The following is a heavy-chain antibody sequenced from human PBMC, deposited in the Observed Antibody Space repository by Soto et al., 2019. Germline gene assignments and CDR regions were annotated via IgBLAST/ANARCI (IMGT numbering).Heavy chain of an antibody. Sequence: SLRLSCAVSGFTFSNYAMSWVRQAPGKGLEWVSTISVGGSAFYADSVKGRFTISRDNSKNTLFLQMNSLRAEDTALYHCAKRAPDTYYFDYWGQGTLVTVSS. CDR2: ISVGGSA. CDR3: AKRAPDTYYFDY. V-gene: IGHV3-23*01. CDR1: GFTFSNYA. D-gene: IGHD2-2*02. J-gene: IGHJ4*02.